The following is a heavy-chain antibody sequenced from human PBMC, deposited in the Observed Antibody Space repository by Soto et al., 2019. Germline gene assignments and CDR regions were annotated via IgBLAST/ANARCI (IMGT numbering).Heavy chain of an antibody. CDR3: AKAGSSSSGWYGHFYNALDV. CDR2: ISGSGGGT. J-gene: IGHJ6*02. D-gene: IGHD6-19*01. Sequence: EVQLLESGGGLVQPGGSLRLSCAASGFFFSSYAMTWVRQAPGKGLEWVSTISGSGGGTFYADSVKGRFTISRDFPKNTMYLQMDNLRAEDTALYYCAKAGSSSSGWYGHFYNALDVWGQGTTVTVSS. V-gene: IGHV3-23*01. CDR1: GFFFSSYA.